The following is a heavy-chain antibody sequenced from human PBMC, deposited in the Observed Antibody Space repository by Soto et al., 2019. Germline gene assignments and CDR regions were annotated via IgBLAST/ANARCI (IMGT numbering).Heavy chain of an antibody. Sequence: SETLSLTCTVSGGSISSSSYYWGWIRQPPGKGLEWIGSIYYSGSTYYNPSLKSRVTISVDTSKNQFSLKLSSVTAADTAVYYCARQDLPPGDGYNFYYYGMDVWGQGTTVTVSS. J-gene: IGHJ6*02. CDR1: GGSISSSSYY. D-gene: IGHD5-12*01. V-gene: IGHV4-39*01. CDR2: IYYSGST. CDR3: ARQDLPPGDGYNFYYYGMDV.